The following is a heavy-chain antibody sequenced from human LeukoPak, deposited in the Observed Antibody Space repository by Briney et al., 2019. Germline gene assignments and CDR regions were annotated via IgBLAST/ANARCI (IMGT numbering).Heavy chain of an antibody. Sequence: PGGSLRLSCAASGFIFSDYYMGWVRQAPGKGLEWVSYISNKGSSSTTYYADSVKGRFTISRDDAQNSLYLQMNSLRAEDTAVYYCARLPAYCSSTSCYYDYWGQGTLVTVSS. V-gene: IGHV3-11*04. CDR1: GFIFSDYY. J-gene: IGHJ4*02. CDR3: ARLPAYCSSTSCYYDY. D-gene: IGHD2-2*01. CDR2: ISNKGSSSTT.